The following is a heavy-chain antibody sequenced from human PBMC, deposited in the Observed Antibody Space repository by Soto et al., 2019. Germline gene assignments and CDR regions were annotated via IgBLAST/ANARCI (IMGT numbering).Heavy chain of an antibody. CDR1: GFTFSSYG. Sequence: EVQLVESGGGLVQPGGSLRLSCAASGFTFSSYGMNWVRQAPGKGLEWVSYISSSDTTIYYADSVKGRFTIYRDNAKNSLYLQMNSLRAEDTAVYYCAREDLLWFGESSYHFDHWGQGTLVTVSS. CDR3: AREDLLWFGESSYHFDH. J-gene: IGHJ4*02. CDR2: ISSSDTTI. D-gene: IGHD3-10*01. V-gene: IGHV3-48*03.